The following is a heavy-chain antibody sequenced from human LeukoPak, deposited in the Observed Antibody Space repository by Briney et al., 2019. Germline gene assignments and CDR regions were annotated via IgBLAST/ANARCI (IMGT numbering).Heavy chain of an antibody. Sequence: SETLSLTCSVSGGSISSYYWSWIRQAPGKGLEWIGDLYDNENINYNPSLKSRVTISIDTSKNQFSLRLNSATAADTAVYYCAKMGVMVVPPYLEDWGQGTLVTVSS. V-gene: IGHV4-59*03. CDR1: GGSISSYY. D-gene: IGHD2-21*01. CDR3: AKMGVMVVPPYLED. CDR2: LYDNENI. J-gene: IGHJ4*02.